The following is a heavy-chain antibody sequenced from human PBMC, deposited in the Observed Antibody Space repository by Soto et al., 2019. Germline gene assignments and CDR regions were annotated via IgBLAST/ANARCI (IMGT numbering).Heavy chain of an antibody. Sequence: ASVKVSCKASGGTFSSYAISWVRQAPGQGLEWMGGIIPNFGTASYAQKLQGRVTITTDTSTSTAYMELRSLRSDDTAVYYCAREDYYDSSGIVDPWGQGTLVTVSS. J-gene: IGHJ5*02. D-gene: IGHD3-22*01. V-gene: IGHV1-69*05. CDR1: GGTFSSYA. CDR3: AREDYYDSSGIVDP. CDR2: IIPNFGTA.